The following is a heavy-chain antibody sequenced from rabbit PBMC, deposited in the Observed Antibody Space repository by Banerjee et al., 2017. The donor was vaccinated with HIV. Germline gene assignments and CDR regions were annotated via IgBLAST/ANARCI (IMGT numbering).Heavy chain of an antibody. CDR1: GFSFSSGYD. V-gene: IGHV1S40*01. CDR3: ARTAGYGVHGDGYFNL. D-gene: IGHD2-1*01. J-gene: IGHJ4*01. CDR2: IYTDDGNT. Sequence: QSLEESGGDLVKPGASLTLTCTASGFSFSSGYDMCWVRQAPGKGLEWIACIYTDDGNTYYATWAKGRFTFSKTSSTTVTLQLNSLTAADTATYFCARTAGYGVHGDGYFNLWGPGTLVTVS.